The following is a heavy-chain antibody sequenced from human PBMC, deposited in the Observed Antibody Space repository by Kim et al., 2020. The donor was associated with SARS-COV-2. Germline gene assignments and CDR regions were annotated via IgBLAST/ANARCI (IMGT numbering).Heavy chain of an antibody. J-gene: IGHJ4*02. CDR2: LYSGGGT. V-gene: IGHV3-53*01. D-gene: IGHD1-26*01. Sequence: GGSLRLSCAASGFTVNSNYMSWVRQAPGKGLEWVSVLYSGGGTFYADSVKGRFTISRDNSKNTLYLQMNSLRAEDTAVYYCSRGGENFDDWVEGTLLTVS. CDR3: SRGGENFDD. CDR1: GFTVNSNY.